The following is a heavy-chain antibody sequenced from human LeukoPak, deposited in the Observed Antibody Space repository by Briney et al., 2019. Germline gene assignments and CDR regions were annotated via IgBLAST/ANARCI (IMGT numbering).Heavy chain of an antibody. CDR3: ARAELGYCSGGSCKYFDY. CDR2: ISSSSSYI. V-gene: IGHV3-21*01. D-gene: IGHD2-15*01. J-gene: IGHJ4*02. Sequence: GGSLRLSCAASGLTFSSYSMNWVRQAPGKGLEWVSSISSSSSYIYYADSVKGRFTISRDNAKNSLYLQMNSLRAEDTAVYYCARAELGYCSGGSCKYFDYWGQGTLVTVSS. CDR1: GLTFSSYS.